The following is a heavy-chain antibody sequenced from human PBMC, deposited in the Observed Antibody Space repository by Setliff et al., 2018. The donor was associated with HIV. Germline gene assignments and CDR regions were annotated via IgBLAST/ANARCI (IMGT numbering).Heavy chain of an antibody. D-gene: IGHD2-15*01. J-gene: IGHJ5*02. CDR2: IYYSGST. CDR3: ARSVGYCSGGSCSNWFDP. Sequence: TLSLTCTVSGGSISSHYWSWIRQPPGKRLEWIGYIYYSGSTNYNPSLKSRVTISVDTSKNQFSLKLSSVTAADTAVYYCARSVGYCSGGSCSNWFDPWGQGTLVTVSS. V-gene: IGHV4-59*08. CDR1: GGSISSHY.